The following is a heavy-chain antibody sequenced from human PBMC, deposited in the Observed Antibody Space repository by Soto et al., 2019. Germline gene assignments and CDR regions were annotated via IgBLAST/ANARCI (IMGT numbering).Heavy chain of an antibody. D-gene: IGHD2-15*01. CDR3: ARSWGYCSGGSCKTFDY. Sequence: QVQLVESGGGVVQPGRSLRLSCAASGFTFSSYAMHWVRQAPGKGLEWVAVISYDGSNKYYADSVKGRFTISRDNSKNTLYLQMNSLRAEDTAVYYCARSWGYCSGGSCKTFDYWGQGTLVTVSS. J-gene: IGHJ4*02. CDR1: GFTFSSYA. CDR2: ISYDGSNK. V-gene: IGHV3-30-3*01.